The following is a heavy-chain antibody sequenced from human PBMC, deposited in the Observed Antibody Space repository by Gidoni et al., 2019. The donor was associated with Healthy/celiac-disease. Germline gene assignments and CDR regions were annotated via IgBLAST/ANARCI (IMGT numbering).Heavy chain of an antibody. D-gene: IGHD3-22*01. CDR2: ISSSSSTI. V-gene: IGHV3-48*02. Sequence: EVQLVESGGGLVQPGGSLRLSCAASGFTFSSYSMNWVRQAPGKGLEWVSYISSSSSTIYYADSVKGRFTISRDNAKNSLYLQMNSLRDEDTAVYYCARDRYYYDSSGYSGYYYYGMDVWGQGTTVTVS. CDR1: GFTFSSYS. J-gene: IGHJ6*02. CDR3: ARDRYYYDSSGYSGYYYYGMDV.